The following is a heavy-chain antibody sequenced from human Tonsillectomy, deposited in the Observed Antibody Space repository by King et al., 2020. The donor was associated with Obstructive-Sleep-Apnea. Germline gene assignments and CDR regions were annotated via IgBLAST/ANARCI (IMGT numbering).Heavy chain of an antibody. Sequence: VQLQESGPGLVKPSETLSLTCTVSGGSISSYYWSWIRQPAGRGLEWIGRIYTSGSTNYNPPLKSRVTIPVDTSKNKFSLKLSSVPAADTAVYYCASAVGSSWSFDAFDIWGQGTMVTVSS. D-gene: IGHD6-13*01. J-gene: IGHJ3*02. CDR2: IYTSGST. CDR3: ASAVGSSWSFDAFDI. CDR1: GGSISSYY. V-gene: IGHV4-4*07.